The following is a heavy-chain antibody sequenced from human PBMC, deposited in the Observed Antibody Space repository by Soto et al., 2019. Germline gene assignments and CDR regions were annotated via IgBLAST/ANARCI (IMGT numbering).Heavy chain of an antibody. J-gene: IGHJ6*02. V-gene: IGHV1-18*01. CDR1: GYTFTSYG. CDR3: ARGCIAAAGTRYYCCGLDV. D-gene: IGHD6-13*01. Sequence: ASVKVSCKASGYTFTSYGISWVRQAPGQGLEWMGWISAYNGNTNYAQKLQGRVTMTTDTSTSTAYMELRSLRSDDTAVDYCARGCIAAAGTRYYCCGLDVWGQGTPVTVSS. CDR2: ISAYNGNT.